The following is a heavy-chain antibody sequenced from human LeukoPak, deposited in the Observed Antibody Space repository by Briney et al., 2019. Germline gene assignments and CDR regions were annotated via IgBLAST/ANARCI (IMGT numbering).Heavy chain of an antibody. CDR2: TNLHGTTV. D-gene: IGHD3-16*01. V-gene: IGHV3-74*01. CDR1: GLDFSNYW. Sequence: PGGSLTHSCVVSGLDFSNYWMHWVRQAPGKGLVWVARTNLHGTTVDYADSVKGRFTISRDNVKNTLFLQMNSPRAEDTAVYYCASAYTYVRLGDHWGQGTLVTVSS. J-gene: IGHJ4*02. CDR3: ASAYTYVRLGDH.